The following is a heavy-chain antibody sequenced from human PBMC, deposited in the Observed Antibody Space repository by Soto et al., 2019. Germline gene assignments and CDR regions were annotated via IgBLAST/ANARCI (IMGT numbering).Heavy chain of an antibody. Sequence: QVQVVQSGGEVKKPGASVIVSCKASGYTFSSHGFTWVRQAPGQGLEWMGYISSYSDTSYSQNLQGRVTMTTDTSTSTTYMEWRSLRSDDTAMYYCARAVSYSVRARLDNWGQGTLVIVSS. CDR2: ISSYSDT. J-gene: IGHJ4*02. CDR1: GYTFSSHG. D-gene: IGHD2-15*01. V-gene: IGHV1-18*01. CDR3: ARAVSYSVRARLDN.